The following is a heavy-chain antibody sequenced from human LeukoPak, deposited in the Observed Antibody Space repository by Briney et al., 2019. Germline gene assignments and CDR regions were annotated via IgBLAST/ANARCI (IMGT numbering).Heavy chain of an antibody. CDR1: GGTFSSYA. V-gene: IGHV1-69*05. D-gene: IGHD3-10*01. Sequence: SVKVSCKASGGTFSSYAISWMRQAPGQGLEWMGGIIPIFGTANYTQKFQGRVTITTDDSTSTAYMELSSLRSEDTAVYYCAREITMVRGARAGFDYWGQGTLVTVSS. CDR2: IIPIFGTA. J-gene: IGHJ4*02. CDR3: AREITMVRGARAGFDY.